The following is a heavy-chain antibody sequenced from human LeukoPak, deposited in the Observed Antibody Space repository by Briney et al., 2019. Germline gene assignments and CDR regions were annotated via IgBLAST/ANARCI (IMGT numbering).Heavy chain of an antibody. CDR1: GFTFSSYS. V-gene: IGHV3-30*04. J-gene: IGHJ4*02. Sequence: PGRSLRLSCAASGFTFSSYSVHWVRQTPGKGLEWVAVISFDASTTYYADSVKGRFTISRDNSKNTLYLQMNSLRGEDTAVYYCARGMMASLDYFDSWGQGTLVTVSS. CDR3: ARGMMASLDYFDS. CDR2: ISFDASTT. D-gene: IGHD5-24*01.